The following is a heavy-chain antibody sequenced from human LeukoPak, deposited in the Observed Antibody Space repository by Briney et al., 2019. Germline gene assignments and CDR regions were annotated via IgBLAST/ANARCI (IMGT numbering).Heavy chain of an antibody. D-gene: IGHD4-17*01. Sequence: GRSLSLSCAASGFTFSSYGMHWVRQAPGKGLEGVAVISYDGSNKYYADSVKGRFTISRDNSKNTLYLQMNSLRAEDTAVYYCAKDLLGYGDWFDPWGQGTLVTVSS. CDR1: GFTFSSYG. J-gene: IGHJ5*02. CDR2: ISYDGSNK. V-gene: IGHV3-30*18. CDR3: AKDLLGYGDWFDP.